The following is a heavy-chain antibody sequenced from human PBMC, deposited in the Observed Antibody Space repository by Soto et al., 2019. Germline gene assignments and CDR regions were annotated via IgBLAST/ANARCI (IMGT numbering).Heavy chain of an antibody. V-gene: IGHV3-23*01. J-gene: IGHJ6*02. D-gene: IGHD1-26*01. CDR3: AQGPATFSGSHNYYYGMDV. CDR2: ISGSGTST. CDR1: GITFSSRA. Sequence: EVQLLESGGGFIQPGGSLRLSCTASGITFSSRAMSWVRQAPGKGLEWVSAISGSGTSTYYADSVKGRFTISRNNSINTLYLQMNTLRAEYMAVYSCAQGPATFSGSHNYYYGMDVWGPGTTVTVSS.